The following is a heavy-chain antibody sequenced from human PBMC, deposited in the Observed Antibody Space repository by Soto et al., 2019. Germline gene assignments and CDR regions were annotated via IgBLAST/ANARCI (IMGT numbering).Heavy chain of an antibody. CDR1: GYTFTGYY. CDR3: ARDSGLYCSGGSCSNFDY. CDR2: INPNSGGT. J-gene: IGHJ4*02. V-gene: IGHV1-2*04. Sequence: ASVKGSCKASGYTFTGYYMHWVRQAPGQGLEWMGWINPNSGGTNYAQKFQGWVTMTRDTSISTAYMELSRLRSDDTAVYYCARDSGLYCSGGSCSNFDYWGQGTLVTGSS. D-gene: IGHD2-15*01.